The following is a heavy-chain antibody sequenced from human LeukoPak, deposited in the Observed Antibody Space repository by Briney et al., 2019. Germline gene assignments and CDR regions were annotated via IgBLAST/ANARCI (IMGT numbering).Heavy chain of an antibody. V-gene: IGHV3-30-3*01. J-gene: IGHJ4*02. D-gene: IGHD4/OR15-4a*01. Sequence: PGGSLRLSCAASGFTFNSYSMHWVRQAPGKGLEWVTAISDDETYKFYADSVKGRFTIPRDNSKNTLYLQMNSLRAEDTAVYYCARRAGAYSHPYDYWGQGTLVTVSS. CDR1: GFTFNSYS. CDR3: ARRAGAYSHPYDY. CDR2: ISDDETYK.